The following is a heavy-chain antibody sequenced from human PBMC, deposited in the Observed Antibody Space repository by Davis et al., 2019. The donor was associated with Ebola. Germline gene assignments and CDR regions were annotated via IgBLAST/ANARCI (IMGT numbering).Heavy chain of an antibody. V-gene: IGHV4-34*01. CDR2: IYYSGST. J-gene: IGHJ4*02. D-gene: IGHD3-3*01. Sequence: SETLSLTCAVYGGSFSGYYWSWIRQPPGKGLEWIGSIYYSGSTYYNPSLNSRVTISVDTSKNQFSLKLSSVTAADTAVYYCAREGFWSGYRSRFDYWGQGTLVTVSS. CDR3: AREGFWSGYRSRFDY. CDR1: GGSFSGYY.